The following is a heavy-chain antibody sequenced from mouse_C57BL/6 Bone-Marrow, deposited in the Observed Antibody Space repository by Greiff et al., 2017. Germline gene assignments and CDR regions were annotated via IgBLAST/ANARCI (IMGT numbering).Heavy chain of an antibody. J-gene: IGHJ2*01. D-gene: IGHD2-10*02. CDR3: ATLLVGDY. CDR1: GYSFTGYY. V-gene: IGHV1-42*01. CDR2: INPSTGGT. Sequence: VQLQQSGPELVKPGASVKISCKASGYSFTGYYMNWVKQSPEKSLEWIGEINPSTGGTTYNQKFKAKATLTVDKSSSTAYMQLKSLTSEDSAVDYCATLLVGDYWGQGTTLTVSS.